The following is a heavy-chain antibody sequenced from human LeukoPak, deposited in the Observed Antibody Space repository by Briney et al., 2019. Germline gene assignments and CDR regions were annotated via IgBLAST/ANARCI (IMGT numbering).Heavy chain of an antibody. CDR2: IRYDGSNK. CDR3: AKETYYYDSSGYGYFDY. D-gene: IGHD3-22*01. Sequence: GGSLRLSCAASGLTFSTYGMHWVRQAPGKGLEWVAFIRYDGSNKYYADSVKGRFTISRDNSKNTLYLQLNSLRAEDTAVYYCAKETYYYDSSGYGYFDYWGQGTLVTVSS. CDR1: GLTFSTYG. J-gene: IGHJ4*02. V-gene: IGHV3-30*02.